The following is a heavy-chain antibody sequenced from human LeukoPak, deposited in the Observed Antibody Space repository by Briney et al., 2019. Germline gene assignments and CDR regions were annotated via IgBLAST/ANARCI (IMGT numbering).Heavy chain of an antibody. V-gene: IGHV3-48*01. CDR3: ARDSTYYDFWSGLDN. Sequence: PGGSLRLSCAASGFTFSSYSMNWVRQAPGKGLEWVSYISSSSSTIYYADSVKGRFTISRDNAKNSLYLQMNSLRAEDTAVYYCARDSTYYDFWSGLDNWGQGTLVTVSS. CDR2: ISSSSSTI. D-gene: IGHD3-3*01. CDR1: GFTFSSYS. J-gene: IGHJ4*02.